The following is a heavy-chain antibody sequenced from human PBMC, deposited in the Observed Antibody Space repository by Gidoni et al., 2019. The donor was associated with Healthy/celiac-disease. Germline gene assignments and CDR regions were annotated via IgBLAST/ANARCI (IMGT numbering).Heavy chain of an antibody. CDR3: AREDLLINWFDP. J-gene: IGHJ5*02. Sequence: TYYNPSLKSRVTISVDTSKNQFSLKLSSVTAADTAVYYCAREDLLINWFDPWGQGTLVTVSS. CDR2: T. D-gene: IGHD2-8*01. V-gene: IGHV4-31*02.